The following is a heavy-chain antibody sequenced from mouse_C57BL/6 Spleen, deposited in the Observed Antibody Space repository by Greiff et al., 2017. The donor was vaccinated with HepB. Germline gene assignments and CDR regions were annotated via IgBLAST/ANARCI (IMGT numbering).Heavy chain of an antibody. CDR3: AISGTYDGYYFAY. Sequence: VQLQQPGTELVKPGASVKLSCKASGYTFTSYWMHWVKQRPGQGLEWIGNINPSNGGTNYNEKFKSKATLTVDKSSSTAYMQLSSLTSEDSAVYYCAISGTYDGYYFAYWGQGTLVTVSA. D-gene: IGHD2-3*01. CDR2: INPSNGGT. J-gene: IGHJ3*01. V-gene: IGHV1-53*01. CDR1: GYTFTSYW.